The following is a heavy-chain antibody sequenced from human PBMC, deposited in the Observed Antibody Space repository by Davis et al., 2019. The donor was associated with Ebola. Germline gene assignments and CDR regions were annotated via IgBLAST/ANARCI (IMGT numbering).Heavy chain of an antibody. V-gene: IGHV1-69*11. CDR1: GYTFNSHG. Sequence: SVKVSCKASGYTFNSHGISWVRQAPGQGLEWMGRILPILNSAVYAHEFQDRVTITADEFTTTAYMELSSLTSEDTGIYYCARETPGYAMDVWGPGTTVTVSS. J-gene: IGHJ6*02. D-gene: IGHD5-18*01. CDR3: ARETPGYAMDV. CDR2: ILPILNSA.